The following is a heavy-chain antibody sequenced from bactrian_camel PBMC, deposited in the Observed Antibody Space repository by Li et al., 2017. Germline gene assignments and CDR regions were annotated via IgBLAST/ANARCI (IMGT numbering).Heavy chain of an antibody. Sequence: HVQLVESGGGSAQAGGSLRLSCTRSGDRGCKYDMSWYRRPAPGEELKFVSGIENSGTTAYADSVKGRFTISRDDAKNTVYLRMNSLKPEDTAMYYCKAVAFGAQWCDGGWGQGTQVTVS. CDR2: IENSGTT. CDR1: GDRGCKYD. D-gene: IGHD4*01. CDR3: KAVAFGAQWCDGG. V-gene: IGHV3S53*01. J-gene: IGHJ4*01.